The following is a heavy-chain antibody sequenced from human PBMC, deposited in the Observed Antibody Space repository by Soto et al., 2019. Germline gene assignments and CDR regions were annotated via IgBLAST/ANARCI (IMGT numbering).Heavy chain of an antibody. J-gene: IGHJ4*02. D-gene: IGHD1-1*01. CDR2: MSGGGGSP. CDR3: TKLRTITTGASDC. Sequence: EEQLLESGGGLVRPGGSLRLSWAASGFTFSNYAMSWVRQAPGKGLEWVSAMSGGGGSPSYADSVKGRFTISRDNSKNTLYLEMNSLRAEDTAVYYCTKLRTITTGASDCWGQGTLVTVSS. CDR1: GFTFSNYA. V-gene: IGHV3-23*01.